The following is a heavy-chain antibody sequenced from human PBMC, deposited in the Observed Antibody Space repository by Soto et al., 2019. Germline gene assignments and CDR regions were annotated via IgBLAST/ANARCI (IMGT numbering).Heavy chain of an antibody. J-gene: IGHJ4*02. CDR3: ARVGYSSGYNY. V-gene: IGHV3-74*01. D-gene: IGHD6-19*01. CDR1: VFTFSSYW. Sequence: PGGSLRLSCAASVFTFSSYWMHFVRQAPGKGLVWVSRINSDGSSTSYADSVKGRFTISRDNAKNTLYLQMNSLRAEDTAVYYCARVGYSSGYNYWGQGTLVTVSS. CDR2: INSDGSST.